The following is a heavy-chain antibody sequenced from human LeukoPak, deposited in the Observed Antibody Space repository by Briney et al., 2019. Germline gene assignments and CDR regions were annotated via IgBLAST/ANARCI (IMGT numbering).Heavy chain of an antibody. CDR3: AREVLTQAIYSGYNAFEI. J-gene: IGHJ3*02. V-gene: IGHV3-11*04. CDR2: ISSSGSTI. Sequence: GGSLRLSCAASGFTFSDYYMSWIRQAPGKGLERVSYISSSGSTIYYADSVKGRFTISSDKATNSLYLQMNSLRAEDTAVYYCAREVLTQAIYSGYNAFEIWGQGTMVTVSS. D-gene: IGHD5-12*01. CDR1: GFTFSDYY.